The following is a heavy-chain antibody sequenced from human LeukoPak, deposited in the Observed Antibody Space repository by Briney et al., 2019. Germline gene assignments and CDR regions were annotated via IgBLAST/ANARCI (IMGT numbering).Heavy chain of an antibody. V-gene: IGHV3-74*01. CDR1: GFTFSSYA. Sequence: GGSLRLSCAASGFTFSSYAMSWVRQAPGKGLVWVSRIDTDGSSTIYADSVKGRFTISRDNAKNTLYLQMNSLRAEDTAVYYCTRGYVGIDYWGQGTLVTVSS. CDR2: IDTDGSST. CDR3: TRGYVGIDY. D-gene: IGHD5-12*01. J-gene: IGHJ4*02.